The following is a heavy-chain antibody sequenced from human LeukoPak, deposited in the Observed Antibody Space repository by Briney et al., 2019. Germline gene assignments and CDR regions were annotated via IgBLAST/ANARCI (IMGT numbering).Heavy chain of an antibody. Sequence: GASVKVSCKASGGTFSSYAISWVRQAPGQGLEWMGGIIPILGIANYAQKFQGRVTITADKSTSTAYMELSSLRSEDTAVYYCARDRDDSSGYWFDPWGQGTLVTVSS. CDR2: IIPILGIA. V-gene: IGHV1-69*10. J-gene: IGHJ5*02. CDR1: GGTFSSYA. CDR3: ARDRDDSSGYWFDP. D-gene: IGHD3-22*01.